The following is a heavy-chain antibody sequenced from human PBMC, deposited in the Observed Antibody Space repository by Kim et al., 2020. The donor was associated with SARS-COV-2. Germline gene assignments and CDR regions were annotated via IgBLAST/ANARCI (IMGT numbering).Heavy chain of an antibody. Sequence: SETLSLTCAVYGGSFSGYYWSWIRQPPGKGLEWIGEINHSGSTNYNPSLKSRVTISVDTSKNQFSLKLSSVTAADTAVYYCARYGDYVEASVLDYWGQGTLVTVSS. CDR2: INHSGST. J-gene: IGHJ4*02. D-gene: IGHD4-17*01. V-gene: IGHV4-34*01. CDR1: GGSFSGYY. CDR3: ARYGDYVEASVLDY.